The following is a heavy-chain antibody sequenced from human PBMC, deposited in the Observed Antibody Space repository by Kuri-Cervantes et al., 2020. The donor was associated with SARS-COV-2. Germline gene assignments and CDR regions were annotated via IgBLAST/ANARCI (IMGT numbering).Heavy chain of an antibody. CDR3: AREQAAGNYYYGMDV. V-gene: IGHV3-21*01. CDR1: GFTFSSYS. J-gene: IGHJ6*02. Sequence: GESLKISCAASGFTFSSYSMNWVRQAPGKGLEWVSSISSSSSYIYYADSVKGRFTISRDNAKNSLYLQMNSLRAEDTAVYYCAREQAAGNYYYGMDVWGQGTTVTVSS. D-gene: IGHD6-13*01. CDR2: ISSSSSYI.